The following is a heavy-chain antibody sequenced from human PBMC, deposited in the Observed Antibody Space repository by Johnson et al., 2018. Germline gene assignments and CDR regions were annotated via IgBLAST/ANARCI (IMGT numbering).Heavy chain of an antibody. CDR1: RFIFSSYA. D-gene: IGHD5-12*01. J-gene: IGHJ6*02. Sequence: QVQLVQAGGGVVQPGRSLRLSCAASRFIFSSYALDWVRQAPGKGLEWVAVVSYDARNKYYADSVKGRFTISRDNSRDTLFLQMDSLRAEDTAVYYCAREVVATISKYLPYYYYGRDVWGQGTTVTVSS. V-gene: IGHV3-30*04. CDR2: VSYDARNK. CDR3: AREVVATISKYLPYYYYGRDV.